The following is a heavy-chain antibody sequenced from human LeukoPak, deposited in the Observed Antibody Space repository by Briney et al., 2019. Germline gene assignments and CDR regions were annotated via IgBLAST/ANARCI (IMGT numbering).Heavy chain of an antibody. Sequence: GESLKISCKGSGYSFTSYWISWVRQMPGKGRGWMGRIDPSDSYTNYSPSFQGHVTISADKSISTAYLQWSSLKASDTAMYYCASGVPAPQLDYWGQGTLVTVSS. D-gene: IGHD2-2*01. J-gene: IGHJ4*02. CDR1: GYSFTSYW. V-gene: IGHV5-10-1*01. CDR2: IDPSDSYT. CDR3: ASGVPAPQLDY.